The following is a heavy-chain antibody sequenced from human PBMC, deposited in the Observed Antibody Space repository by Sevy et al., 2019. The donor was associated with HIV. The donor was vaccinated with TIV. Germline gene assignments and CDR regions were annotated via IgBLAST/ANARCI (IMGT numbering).Heavy chain of an antibody. CDR2: ISSDGN. CDR3: AKGKYHVDY. J-gene: IGHJ4*01. V-gene: IGHV3-30*18. Sequence: GGSLRLSCAASGFTFSRFGMNWVRQAPGKGVEWVARISSDGNDYAESVKGRFTISRDNSKNTLHLQMNSLKTEDTAIYYCAKGKYHVDYWGHGTLVTVSS. CDR1: GFTFSRFG.